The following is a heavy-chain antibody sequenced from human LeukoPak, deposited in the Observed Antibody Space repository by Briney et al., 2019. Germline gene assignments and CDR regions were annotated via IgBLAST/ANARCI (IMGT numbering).Heavy chain of an antibody. CDR1: GFTFSSYW. CDR2: IKQDGSEK. Sequence: HPGGSLRLSCAASGFTFSSYWMSWVRQAPGKGLEWVANIKQDGSEKYYVDFVKGRFTISRDNAKNSLYLQMNSLRAEDTAVYYCARRIAARENWFDPWGQGTLVTVSS. J-gene: IGHJ5*02. CDR3: ARRIAARENWFDP. V-gene: IGHV3-7*01. D-gene: IGHD6-6*01.